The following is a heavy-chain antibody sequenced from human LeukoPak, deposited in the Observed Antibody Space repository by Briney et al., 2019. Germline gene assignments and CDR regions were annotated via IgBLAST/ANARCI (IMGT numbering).Heavy chain of an antibody. CDR1: GFTFSSYW. Sequence: GGSLRLSCAASGFTFSSYWVSWVRQAPGKGLEWVANIKQHGSEKYYVDSVEGRFTISRDNAKNSLYLQMNSLRAEDTAVYYCARDKIVGATYFDYWGQGTLVTVSS. CDR2: IKQHGSEK. J-gene: IGHJ4*02. V-gene: IGHV3-7*01. CDR3: ARDKIVGATYFDY. D-gene: IGHD1-26*01.